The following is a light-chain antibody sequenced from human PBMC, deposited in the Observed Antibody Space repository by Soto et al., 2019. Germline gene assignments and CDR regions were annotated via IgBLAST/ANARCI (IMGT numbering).Light chain of an antibody. Sequence: QSVLTQPPSVSGAPGQRVTISCTGSSSNIGAGYDVHWYQQLPGTAPTLLISGNTDRPSGVPDRFSGSKSDTSASLAITGLQTEDEADYYCQSFDRSLTAWVFGGGTKVTVL. CDR3: QSFDRSLTAWV. CDR2: GNT. V-gene: IGLV1-40*01. CDR1: SSNIGAGYD. J-gene: IGLJ3*02.